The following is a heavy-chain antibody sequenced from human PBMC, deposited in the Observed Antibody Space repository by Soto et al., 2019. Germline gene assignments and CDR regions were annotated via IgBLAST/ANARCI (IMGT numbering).Heavy chain of an antibody. CDR3: TSRLSTHDQNRGGEDV. CDR1: EGSFSSHT. Sequence: QVQLVQSGPELKKPGSSVKVSCTASEGSFSSHTFSWVRQTPGQGLEWMGRIIPVLTIANYAPKFQDRVTITADKSTTTVYKELSSLIPDDPAGYYCTSRLSTHDQNRGGEDVWGQGTTVTVSS. V-gene: IGHV1-69*02. CDR2: IIPVLTIA. D-gene: IGHD2-2*01. J-gene: IGHJ6*02.